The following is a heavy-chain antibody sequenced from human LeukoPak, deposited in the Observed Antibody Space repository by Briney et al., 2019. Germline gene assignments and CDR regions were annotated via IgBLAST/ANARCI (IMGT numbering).Heavy chain of an antibody. V-gene: IGHV1-46*01. CDR2: ISPNDV. CDR1: GFIFTNYY. CDR3: ARKGYYFSAFDI. Sequence: ASVKVSCKASGFIFTNYYMHWVRQAPGQGLEWMGIISPNDVTYAPRFQGRVTITTDESTSTAYMELSSLRSEDTAVYYCARKGYYFSAFDIWGQGTMVTVSS. J-gene: IGHJ3*02. D-gene: IGHD3-10*01.